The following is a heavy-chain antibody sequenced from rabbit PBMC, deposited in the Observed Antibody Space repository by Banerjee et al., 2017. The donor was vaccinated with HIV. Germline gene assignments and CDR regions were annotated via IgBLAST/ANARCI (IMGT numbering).Heavy chain of an antibody. V-gene: IGHV1S45*01. Sequence: QEQLEESGGDLVKPEGSLTLTCTASGFSFSSYWICWVRQAPGKGLEWIACIYSGSGSTYYASWAKGRFTISKTSSTTVTLQMTSLTAADTATYFCARGNSNYAGYADAVFNLWGPGTLVTVS. CDR1: GFSFSSYW. J-gene: IGHJ4*01. CDR3: ARGNSNYAGYADAVFNL. D-gene: IGHD6-1*01. CDR2: IYSGSGST.